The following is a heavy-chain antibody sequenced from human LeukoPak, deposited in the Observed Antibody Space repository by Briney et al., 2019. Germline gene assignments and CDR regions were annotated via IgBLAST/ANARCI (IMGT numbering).Heavy chain of an antibody. CDR2: INAGNGNT. J-gene: IGHJ6*02. CDR1: GYTFTSYA. CDR3: ARDLTYYDFWSGHYRDYYYYYGMDV. Sequence: ASVKVSCKASGYTFTSYAMHWVRQAPGQRLEWMGWINAGNGNTKYSQKFQGGVTITADESTSTAYMELSSLRSEDTAVYYCARDLTYYDFWSGHYRDYYYYYGMDVWGQGTTVTVSS. D-gene: IGHD3-3*01. V-gene: IGHV1-3*01.